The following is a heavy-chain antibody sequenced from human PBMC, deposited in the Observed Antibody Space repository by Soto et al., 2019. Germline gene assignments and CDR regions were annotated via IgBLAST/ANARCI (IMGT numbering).Heavy chain of an antibody. Sequence: KASETLSLTCTVSGASISSSSYYWGWIRQPPGKGLEWIGSIYYSGSTNHNPSLKSRVTMFIDASKNQISLNLSSVTAADAAMYYCARHLSTYSSGFDYWGQGTLVTVSS. J-gene: IGHJ4*02. D-gene: IGHD6-19*01. CDR3: ARHLSTYSSGFDY. CDR2: IYYSGST. CDR1: GASISSSSYY. V-gene: IGHV4-39*01.